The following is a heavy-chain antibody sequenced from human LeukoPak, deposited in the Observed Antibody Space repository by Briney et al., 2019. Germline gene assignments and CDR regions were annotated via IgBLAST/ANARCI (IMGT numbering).Heavy chain of an antibody. Sequence: GGSLRLSCAASGFTFDGYSMNWVRQAPGKGLEWVASISTSGRYIHYAGSVRGRFIISRDNKKNSLFLQMNSLRVEDSATYYCARWLDGYTPLDYWGQGTHVAVSS. CDR2: ISTSGRYI. CDR3: ARWLDGYTPLDY. D-gene: IGHD5-18*01. J-gene: IGHJ4*02. V-gene: IGHV3-21*04. CDR1: GFTFDGYS.